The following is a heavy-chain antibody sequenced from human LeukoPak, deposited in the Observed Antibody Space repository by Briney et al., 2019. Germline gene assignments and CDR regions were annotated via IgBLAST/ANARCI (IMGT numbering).Heavy chain of an antibody. CDR3: VRGHGYNLEDYFDN. CDR2: VAWDGGGT. CDR1: GFNFDDYT. D-gene: IGHD5-24*01. V-gene: IGHV3-43*01. Sequence: QSGGCLRLSCAASGFNFDDYTMHWVRQAPGKGLEWVSLVAWDGGGTFFADSVKGRFTVSRDNSKNSLSLYMNSLTTEDTALYYCVRGHGYNLEDYFDNWGQGTLVTVSS. J-gene: IGHJ4*02.